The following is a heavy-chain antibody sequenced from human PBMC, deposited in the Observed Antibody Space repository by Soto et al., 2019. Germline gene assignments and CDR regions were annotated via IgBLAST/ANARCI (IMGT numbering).Heavy chain of an antibody. CDR3: ARASKRRGSSSYKKGNYMDV. CDR1: GFTFSDYY. D-gene: IGHD6-6*01. CDR2: ISSSGSTI. Sequence: QVQLVESGGGLVKPGGSLRLSCAASGFTFSDYYMSWIRQAPGKGLEWVSYISSSGSTIYYADSVKGRFTISRDNAKNSLYLQMNSLRAEDTAVYYCARASKRRGSSSYKKGNYMDVWGKGTTVTVSS. J-gene: IGHJ6*03. V-gene: IGHV3-11*01.